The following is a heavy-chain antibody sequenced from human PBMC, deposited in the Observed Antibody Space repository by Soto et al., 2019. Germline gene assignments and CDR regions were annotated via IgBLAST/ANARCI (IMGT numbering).Heavy chain of an antibody. V-gene: IGHV3-7*01. Sequence: PGGSLRLSCAASGFTFSTYWMSWVRQAPGKGLEWVANIKQDGSETYYVDSVKGRFTIPRDNAMNSLNLQMNSLRAEDTGVYYCATDSGTSDYWGQGTLVTVSS. J-gene: IGHJ4*02. D-gene: IGHD1-26*01. CDR3: ATDSGTSDY. CDR1: GFTFSTYW. CDR2: IKQDGSET.